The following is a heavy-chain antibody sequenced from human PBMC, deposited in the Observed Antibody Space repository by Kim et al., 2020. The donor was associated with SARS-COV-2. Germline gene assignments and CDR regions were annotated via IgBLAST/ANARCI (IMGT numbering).Heavy chain of an antibody. J-gene: IGHJ3*02. V-gene: IGHV4-59*01. D-gene: IGHD2-15*01. Sequence: SETLSLTCTVSGGSISSYYWSWIRQPPGKGLEWIGYIYNSGSTNYNPSPKSRVTISVDTSKNHFSLKLSSVTGADTAVYYCARFCSGGTCYSRFDSFYIWGQGTMVTVSS. CDR3: ARFCSGGTCYSRFDSFYI. CDR1: GGSISSYY. CDR2: IYNSGST.